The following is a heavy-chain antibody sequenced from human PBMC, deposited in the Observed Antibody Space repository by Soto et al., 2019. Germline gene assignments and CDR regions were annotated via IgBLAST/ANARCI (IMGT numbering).Heavy chain of an antibody. CDR1: GFTFSSYG. CDR2: ISYDGSNK. J-gene: IGHJ6*02. Sequence: PGGSLRLSCAASGFTFSSYGMHWVRQAPGKGLEWVAVISYDGSNKYYADSVKGRFTTSRDNSKNTLYLQMNSLRAEDTAVYYCAKDLLRTYYYYYGMDVWGQGTTVTVSS. V-gene: IGHV3-30*18. CDR3: AKDLLRTYYYYYGMDV. D-gene: IGHD1-26*01.